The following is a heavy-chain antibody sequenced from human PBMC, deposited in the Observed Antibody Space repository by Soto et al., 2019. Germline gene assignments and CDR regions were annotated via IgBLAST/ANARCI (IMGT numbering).Heavy chain of an antibody. V-gene: IGHV4-4*02. CDR3: ARDYMVRGDMRWFDP. D-gene: IGHD3-10*01. Sequence: QVQLQESGPGLVKPSGTLSLTCAVSGGAISSSNWWSWVRQPPGKGLAWIGEIYHSGSTNYNPSLESRVSTSVNKSTNQFSLQLRTVTAADTAVYYCARDYMVRGDMRWFDPWGQGTLVSVSS. J-gene: IGHJ5*02. CDR2: IYHSGST. CDR1: GGAISSSNW.